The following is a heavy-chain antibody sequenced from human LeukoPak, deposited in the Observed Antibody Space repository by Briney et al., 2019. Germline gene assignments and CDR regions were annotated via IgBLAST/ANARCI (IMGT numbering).Heavy chain of an antibody. CDR1: GFTFSSYS. J-gene: IGHJ4*02. CDR3: ARFRGTERWTGYPTYFFDY. CDR2: ISSSSSYI. V-gene: IGHV3-21*04. D-gene: IGHD3/OR15-3a*01. Sequence: GGSLRLSCAASGFTFSSYSMNWVRQAPGKGLEWVSSISSSSSYIYYADSVKGRFTISRDNAKNSLYLQMNSLRAEDTAVYYCARFRGTERWTGYPTYFFDYWGQGTLVTVSS.